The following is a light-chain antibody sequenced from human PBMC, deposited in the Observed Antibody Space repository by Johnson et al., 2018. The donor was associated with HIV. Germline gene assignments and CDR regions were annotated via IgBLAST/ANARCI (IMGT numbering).Light chain of an antibody. Sequence: QSVLTQPPSVSVAPGQKVTISCSGSSSNIGNNYVSWYQQLPGTAPKLLIYENNKRPSGIPDRFSGSKSGTSATLGITGLQTGDEADYYCGTWDNSLSVYVFGTGTKVTVL. CDR3: GTWDNSLSVYV. CDR1: SSNIGNNY. CDR2: ENN. J-gene: IGLJ1*01. V-gene: IGLV1-51*02.